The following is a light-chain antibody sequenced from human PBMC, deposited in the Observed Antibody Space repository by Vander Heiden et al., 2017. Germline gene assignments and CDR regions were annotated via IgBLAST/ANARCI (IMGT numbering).Light chain of an antibody. Sequence: VLTQPPSVSAAPGQKVTISCSGSRSNIGNNYVSWYQQLPGTAPKLLIYDNNKRPSGMPDRFSGSKSGTSATLGITGLQTGDEADYYCGTWDSSLSAVVFGGGTKLTAL. J-gene: IGLJ2*01. CDR3: GTWDSSLSAVV. CDR2: DNN. CDR1: RSNIGNNY. V-gene: IGLV1-51*01.